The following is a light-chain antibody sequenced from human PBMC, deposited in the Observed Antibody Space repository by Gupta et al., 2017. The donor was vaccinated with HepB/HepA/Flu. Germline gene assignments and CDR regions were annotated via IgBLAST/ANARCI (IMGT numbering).Light chain of an antibody. J-gene: IGLJ2*01. CDR3: CSYAGSSTYVV. Sequence: QSALTQPASVSGSPVTSITISCTGTSSDVGSYNLVSWYQQHPGKAPKLMIYEVSKRPSGVSNRFSGSKSGNTASLTIAGLQAEDEANYYCCSYAGSSTYVVFGGGTKLTVL. CDR1: SSDVGSYNL. CDR2: EVS. V-gene: IGLV2-23*02.